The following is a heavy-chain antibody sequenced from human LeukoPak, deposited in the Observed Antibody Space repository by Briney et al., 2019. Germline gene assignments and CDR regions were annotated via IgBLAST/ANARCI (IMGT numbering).Heavy chain of an antibody. D-gene: IGHD3-22*01. Sequence: SETLSLTYTVAGGSISSYYWSWIRKPAGKGLEWIGRIYTSGSTNYNPSLKSRVTISVDTSKNQFSLKLSSVTAADTAVYYCASSRLRYYYDSSGYSKPIDYWGQGTLVTVSS. V-gene: IGHV4-4*07. J-gene: IGHJ4*02. CDR3: ASSRLRYYYDSSGYSKPIDY. CDR2: IYTSGST. CDR1: GGSISSYY.